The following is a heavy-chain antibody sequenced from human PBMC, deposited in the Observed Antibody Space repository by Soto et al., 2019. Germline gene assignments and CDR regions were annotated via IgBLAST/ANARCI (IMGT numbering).Heavy chain of an antibody. CDR1: GGSISTYY. CDR2: IYYSGNT. Sequence: SETLSLTCTVSGGSISTYYWTWIRQPPGEGLEWIGYIYYSGNTNYNPSLKSRVTISEDTSKKQFSLKLSSVTAADTAVYYCARGGGYSNPYNFDYWGQGTLVTVSS. D-gene: IGHD5-18*01. J-gene: IGHJ4*02. CDR3: ARGGGYSNPYNFDY. V-gene: IGHV4-59*01.